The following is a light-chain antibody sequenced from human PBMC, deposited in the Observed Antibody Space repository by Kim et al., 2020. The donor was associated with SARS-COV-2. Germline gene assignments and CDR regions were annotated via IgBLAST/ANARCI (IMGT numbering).Light chain of an antibody. CDR3: QQYGSSPIT. CDR2: GAS. J-gene: IGKJ4*01. V-gene: IGKV3-20*01. CDR1: QSVTSNY. Sequence: APGERATLSCRDSQSVTSNYLTWFQQRPGQAPRLLIYGASRRATGSPDRFSGSGSGTDFTLTISRLEPEDFAVYYCQQYGSSPITFGGGTKGDIK.